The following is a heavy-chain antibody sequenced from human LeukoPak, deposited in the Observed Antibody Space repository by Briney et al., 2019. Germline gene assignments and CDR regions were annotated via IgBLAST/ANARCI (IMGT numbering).Heavy chain of an antibody. J-gene: IGHJ4*02. V-gene: IGHV3-30*02. D-gene: IGHD3-10*01. CDR2: IRYDGSNK. Sequence: GGSLRRSCAASGFTFSSYGMHWVRQAPGKGLEWVAFIRYDGSNKYYADSVKGRFTISRDNSKNTLYLQMNSLRAEDTAVYYCAKDLERFGELLQFDYWGQGTLVTLSS. CDR3: AKDLERFGELLQFDY. CDR1: GFTFSSYG.